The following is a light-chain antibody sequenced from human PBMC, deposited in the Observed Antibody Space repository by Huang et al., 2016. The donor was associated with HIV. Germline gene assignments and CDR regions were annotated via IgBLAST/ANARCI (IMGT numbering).Light chain of an antibody. Sequence: EVVMTQSPATLSLSPGERATLSCRASQSVSPNLAWYQQKPGQAPRLLIYGASTRATGIPGRFSGIGSGTEFTLTISSLQSEDFVVYYCQQYYNWPPYTFGQGTKLEIK. J-gene: IGKJ2*01. CDR1: QSVSPN. V-gene: IGKV3-15*01. CDR3: QQYYNWPPYT. CDR2: GAS.